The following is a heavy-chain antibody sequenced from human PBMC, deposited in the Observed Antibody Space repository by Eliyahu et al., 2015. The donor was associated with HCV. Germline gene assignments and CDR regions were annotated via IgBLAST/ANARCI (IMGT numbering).Heavy chain of an antibody. CDR1: GDXVSXGXYF. Sequence: QVXLHQSXPGLVKPSEXLSLTCXVPGDXVSXGXYFWXWIRQTPGKGLEWIGYVYYTRTVKYXPSLKSRVAISVDTPKNQFSLKLTSVTAADTAVYYCVTSSHRGLPLPFNVWGQGTKVTVSS. J-gene: IGHJ3*01. D-gene: IGHD2-15*01. CDR2: VYYTRTV. V-gene: IGHV4-61*01. CDR3: VTSSHRGLPLPFNV.